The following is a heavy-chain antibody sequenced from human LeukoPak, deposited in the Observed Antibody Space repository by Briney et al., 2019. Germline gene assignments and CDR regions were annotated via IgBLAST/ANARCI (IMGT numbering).Heavy chain of an antibody. V-gene: IGHV5-51*01. CDR1: GYSFTNYW. D-gene: IGHD6-19*01. Sequence: GESLKISCEGSGYSFTNYWIGWVRQMPGKGLEWMGIIYPGDSDVRYSPSSQGQVTISADKSISTAFLQWASLQASDTAIHYCARVDRYTSGWNAFDIWGQGTLVTVSS. J-gene: IGHJ3*02. CDR3: ARVDRYTSGWNAFDI. CDR2: IYPGDSDV.